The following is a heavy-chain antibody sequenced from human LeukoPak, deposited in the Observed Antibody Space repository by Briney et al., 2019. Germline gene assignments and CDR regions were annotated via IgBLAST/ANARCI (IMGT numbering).Heavy chain of an antibody. CDR2: IYSGGST. CDR3: ARYMILGFFFDY. V-gene: IGHV3-53*01. J-gene: IGHJ4*02. D-gene: IGHD3/OR15-3a*01. CDR1: GFTVSSNY. Sequence: PGGSLRLSCAASGFTVSSNYMSWVRQAPGKGLEWVSVIYSGGSTYYADSVKGRFTISRDNSKNTLYPQMNSLRAEDTAVYYCARYMILGFFFDYWGQGTLVTVSS.